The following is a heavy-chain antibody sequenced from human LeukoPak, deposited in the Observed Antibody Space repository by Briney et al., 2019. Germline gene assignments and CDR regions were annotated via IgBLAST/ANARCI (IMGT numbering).Heavy chain of an antibody. V-gene: IGHV1-3*01. CDR3: ARDRSSGWEANWFDP. CDR1: GYTFTIYA. CDR2: INAGNGNT. D-gene: IGHD6-19*01. J-gene: IGHJ5*02. Sequence: GASVKVSCKASGYTFTIYAMHLVRQAPGQRLELRGWINAGNGNTKYSQKFQGRVTITRDTSASTAYMELSSLRSEDTAVYYCARDRSSGWEANWFDPWGPGTLVTVSS.